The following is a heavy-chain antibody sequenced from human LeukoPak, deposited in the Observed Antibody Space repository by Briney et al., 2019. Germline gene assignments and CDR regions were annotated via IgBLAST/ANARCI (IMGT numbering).Heavy chain of an antibody. CDR3: ARDRSDGSGYYGYYFDY. CDR1: GRSIGSYY. Sequence: PSETLSPTCIVSGRSIGSYYWSWLRQPAGKGLEWIGHIYFSGSTDYNPSLRSRVTISVDTSKNQFSLRLSSVHAADTAVYYCARDRSDGSGYYGYYFDYWGRGT. J-gene: IGHJ4*02. D-gene: IGHD3-22*01. CDR2: IYFSGST. V-gene: IGHV4-59*01.